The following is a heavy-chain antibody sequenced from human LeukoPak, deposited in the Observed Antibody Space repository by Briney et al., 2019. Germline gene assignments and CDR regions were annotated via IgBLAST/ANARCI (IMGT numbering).Heavy chain of an antibody. CDR2: IYTSGST. CDR3: ARGVFERAVLWFGELFSSGNAFDI. J-gene: IGHJ3*02. V-gene: IGHV4-4*09. D-gene: IGHD3-10*01. Sequence: SETLSLICTVSGGPISSYYWSWIRQPPGKGLEWIGYIYTSGSTNYNPSLKSRVTISVDTSKKQFSLKLGSVTAADTAVYYCARGVFERAVLWFGELFSSGNAFDIWGQGTMVTVSS. CDR1: GGPISSYY.